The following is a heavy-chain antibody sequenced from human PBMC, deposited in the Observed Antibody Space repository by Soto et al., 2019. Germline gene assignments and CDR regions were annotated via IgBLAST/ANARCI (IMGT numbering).Heavy chain of an antibody. Sequence: GGSLRLSCAAFGFTFSSDWMHWFRQAPGKGLVWVSRIDSAGRTTTYADSVKGRFTISRDNAKNTLYLQMNGLRAEDTALYYCARWFTGGNFDYFDFWGQGTQVTVSS. D-gene: IGHD2-21*02. CDR2: IDSAGRTT. J-gene: IGHJ4*02. CDR3: ARWFTGGNFDYFDF. CDR1: GFTFSSDW. V-gene: IGHV3-74*01.